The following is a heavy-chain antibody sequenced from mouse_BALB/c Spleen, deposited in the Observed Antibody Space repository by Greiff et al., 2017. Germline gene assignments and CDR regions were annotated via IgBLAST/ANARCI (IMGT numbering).Heavy chain of an antibody. Sequence: EVQLQQSGAELVKPGASVKLSCTASGFNIKDTYMHWVKQRPEQGLEWIGRIDPANGNTKYDPKFQGKATITADTSSNTAYLQLSSLTSEDTAVFYCANGCYDYAMDYWGQGTSVTVSS. CDR1: GFNIKDTY. CDR2: IDPANGNT. CDR3: ANGCYDYAMDY. D-gene: IGHD2-3*01. J-gene: IGHJ4*01. V-gene: IGHV14-3*02.